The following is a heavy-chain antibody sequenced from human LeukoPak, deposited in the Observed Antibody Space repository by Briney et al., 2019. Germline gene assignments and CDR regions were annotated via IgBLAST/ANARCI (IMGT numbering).Heavy chain of an antibody. V-gene: IGHV3-30*18. J-gene: IGHJ3*02. CDR3: AKVSSSWYLPGDAFDI. Sequence: PGGSLRLSCAASGFTFSSYGMHWVRQAPGKGLEGVAVISYDGSNKYYADSVKGRFTISRDNSKNTLYLQMNSLRAEDTAVYYCAKVSSSWYLPGDAFDIWGQGTMVTVSS. D-gene: IGHD6-13*01. CDR1: GFTFSSYG. CDR2: ISYDGSNK.